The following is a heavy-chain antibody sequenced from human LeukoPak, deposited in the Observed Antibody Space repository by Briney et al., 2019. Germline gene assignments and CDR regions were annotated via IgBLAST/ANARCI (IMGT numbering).Heavy chain of an antibody. V-gene: IGHV3-74*01. Sequence: GGSLRLSCAASGFTFTNYWMLWVRQAPGKGLVWVSRIERDGSSTRYADPVKGRFLMSRDSAKNTVDLQMNSLRAEDTAVYYCARAAYSSSPDYWGQGALVTDSS. CDR1: GFTFTNYW. D-gene: IGHD6-6*01. CDR2: IERDGSST. J-gene: IGHJ4*02. CDR3: ARAAYSSSPDY.